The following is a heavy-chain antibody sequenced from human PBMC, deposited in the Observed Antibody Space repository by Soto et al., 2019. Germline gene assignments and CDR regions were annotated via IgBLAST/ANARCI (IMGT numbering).Heavy chain of an antibody. D-gene: IGHD3-22*01. J-gene: IGHJ6*02. Sequence: GESLKISCKGSGYSFTSYWIGWVRQMPGKGLEWMGIIYPGDSDTRYSPSFQGQVTISADKSISTAYLQWSSLKASDTAMYYCARLAGYYDSSGYLPLDYGMDVWGQGTTVTVSS. V-gene: IGHV5-51*01. CDR2: IYPGDSDT. CDR3: ARLAGYYDSSGYLPLDYGMDV. CDR1: GYSFTSYW.